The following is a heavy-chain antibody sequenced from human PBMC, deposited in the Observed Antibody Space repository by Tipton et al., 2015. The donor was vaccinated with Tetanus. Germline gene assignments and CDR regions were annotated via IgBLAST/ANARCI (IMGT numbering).Heavy chain of an antibody. J-gene: IGHJ5*01. Sequence: SLRLSCSASGFNFHDFGMHWVRQAPGKGLEWVSGISSSAGAIGYAESVKGRFTISRDNARNSLYLEMNNVRPEDTAFYYCTKGGVGGALNIGFDSWGQGTLVTVSS. CDR1: GFNFHDFG. CDR2: ISSSAGAI. D-gene: IGHD3-3*01. CDR3: TKGGVGGALNIGFDS. V-gene: IGHV3-9*01.